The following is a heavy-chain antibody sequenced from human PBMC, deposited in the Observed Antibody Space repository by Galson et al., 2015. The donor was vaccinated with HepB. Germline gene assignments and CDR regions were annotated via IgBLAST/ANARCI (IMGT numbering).Heavy chain of an antibody. D-gene: IGHD6-19*01. CDR3: ARGQVAGTYNWFDP. Sequence: SVKVSCKASGYTFTSYDINWVRQATGQGLEWMGWMNPNSGNTGYAQKFQGRVTMTRNTSISTAYMELSSLRSEDTAVYYCARGQVAGTYNWFDPWGQGTLVTVSS. V-gene: IGHV1-8*01. J-gene: IGHJ5*02. CDR2: MNPNSGNT. CDR1: GYTFTSYD.